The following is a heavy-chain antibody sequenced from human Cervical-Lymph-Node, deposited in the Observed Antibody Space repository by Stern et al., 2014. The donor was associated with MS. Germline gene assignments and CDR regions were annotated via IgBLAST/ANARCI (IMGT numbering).Heavy chain of an antibody. D-gene: IGHD2-15*01. J-gene: IGHJ4*02. V-gene: IGHV2-5*02. CDR1: GFSLTTAGVG. CDR3: AHSRVKYCRGGTCYSSLFDY. Sequence: QVTLKESGPTLVKPTQTLTLTCTLSGFSLTTAGVGVGWIRQPPGKALEWLALIYWDDVKLYSPYLKNRLTITKVTSTTQLALTVTNVDPVDTAAYYCAHSRVKYCRGGTCYSSLFDYWGQGTLVTVSS. CDR2: IYWDDVK.